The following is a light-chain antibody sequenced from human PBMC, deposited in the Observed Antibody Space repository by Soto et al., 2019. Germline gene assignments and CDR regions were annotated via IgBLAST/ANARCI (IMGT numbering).Light chain of an antibody. CDR1: QSGGSDY. CDR3: LQHVTSPQT. J-gene: IGKJ2*01. Sequence: EMALTQSPGTLYLPPRERASFSCRASQSGGSDYLGRYQHKSGQAPRLLIRAASRRATDSPDRFSGSGYGTDFTLTINNLDPEDSAVYYCLQHVTSPQTFGQGTKLEIK. V-gene: IGKV3-20*01. CDR2: AAS.